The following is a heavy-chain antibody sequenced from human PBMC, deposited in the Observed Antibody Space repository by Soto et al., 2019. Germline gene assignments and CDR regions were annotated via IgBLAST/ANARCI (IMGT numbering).Heavy chain of an antibody. D-gene: IGHD2-2*02. CDR1: GFTFSSYA. Sequence: GGSLRLSCAASGFTFSSYAMHWVRQAPGKGLEWVAVISYDGSNKYYADSVKGRFTISRDNSKNTLYLQMNNLRAEDTAVYYCARATYGSSTSCYTGWYGMDVWGQGTTVTVSS. J-gene: IGHJ6*02. CDR3: ARATYGSSTSCYTGWYGMDV. V-gene: IGHV3-30-3*01. CDR2: ISYDGSNK.